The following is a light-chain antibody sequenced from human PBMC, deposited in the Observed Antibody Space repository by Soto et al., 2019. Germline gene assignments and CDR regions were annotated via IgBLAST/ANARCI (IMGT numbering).Light chain of an antibody. CDR1: RSVSSSY. Sequence: ETVLTQFPGTLSLSPGERATLSCRASRSVSSSYLAWYQQKPGQAPRLLLYAISSRATGIPARFSGSGSATDFTLTISNLEPEDFAVYYWQQYGDSPRTFGQGTKVEIK. J-gene: IGKJ1*01. CDR2: AIS. V-gene: IGKV3-20*01. CDR3: QQYGDSPRT.